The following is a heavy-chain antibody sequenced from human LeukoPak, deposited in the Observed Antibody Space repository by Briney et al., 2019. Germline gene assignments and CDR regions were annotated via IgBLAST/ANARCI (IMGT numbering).Heavy chain of an antibody. J-gene: IGHJ3*02. V-gene: IGHV5-51*01. CDR1: GYSFTSYW. D-gene: IGHD3-16*01. Sequence: GESLKISCKGSGYSFTSYWIGWVRQMPGKGLEWMGIIYPGDSDTRYSPSFQGQVTISADKSISTAYLQWSSLKASDTAMYYCARQMDDYVWGTPDAFDIWGQGTMVTVSS. CDR2: IYPGDSDT. CDR3: ARQMDDYVWGTPDAFDI.